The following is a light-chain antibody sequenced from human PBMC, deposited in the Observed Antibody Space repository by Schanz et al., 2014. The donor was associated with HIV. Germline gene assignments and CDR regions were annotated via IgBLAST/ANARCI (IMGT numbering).Light chain of an antibody. CDR1: SSDVGHYKS. Sequence: QSALTQPASVSGSPGQSITMSCTGASSDVGHYKSVSWYQHHPGEAPKLMIYDVGNRPSGVSDRFSGSRSGNTASLTISGLQAEDEADYYCSSKATGGRAPVVFGGGTKLTVL. CDR3: SSKATGGRAPVV. CDR2: DVG. V-gene: IGLV2-14*03. J-gene: IGLJ1*01.